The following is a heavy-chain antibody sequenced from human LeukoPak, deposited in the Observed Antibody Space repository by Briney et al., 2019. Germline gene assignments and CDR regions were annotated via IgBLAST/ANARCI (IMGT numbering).Heavy chain of an antibody. Sequence: SVKVSCKASGGTFSSYAISWVRQAPGQGLEWMGGIIPIFGTANYAQKFQGRVTITADESTSTAYMELSSLRSEDTAVYYCARDPIVVVPAATRSGIAAAGRETYFDYWGQGTLVTVSS. V-gene: IGHV1-69*13. J-gene: IGHJ4*02. D-gene: IGHD2-2*01. CDR1: GGTFSSYA. CDR2: IIPIFGTA. CDR3: ARDPIVVVPAATRSGIAAAGRETYFDY.